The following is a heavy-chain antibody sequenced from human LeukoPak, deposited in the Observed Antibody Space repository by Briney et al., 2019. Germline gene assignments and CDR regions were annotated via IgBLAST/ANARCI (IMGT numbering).Heavy chain of an antibody. D-gene: IGHD6-19*01. CDR3: ARRGSGWPFDN. J-gene: IGHJ4*02. CDR2: IYYSGST. V-gene: IGHV4-59*08. Sequence: PSETLSLSCTVSGGSISSYYWGWIRQPPGKGLEWIGYIYYSGSTNYNPSLKSRVTISLDTSKNQYSLKLSSVTAADTAVYYCARRGSGWPFDNWGQGTLVTVSS. CDR1: GGSISSYY.